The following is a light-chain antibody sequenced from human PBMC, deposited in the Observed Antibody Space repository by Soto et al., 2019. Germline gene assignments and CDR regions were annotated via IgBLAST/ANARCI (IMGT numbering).Light chain of an antibody. Sequence: SALAQPASVSGSRGQSITISCTGTSSDVGRYNYVSWFQQHPGKVPKLIIYDVSNWPSGVSDRFSGSKSGNTASLTISGLQPEDEADYYCSSFTSSSTFVFGTGTQLTVL. V-gene: IGLV2-14*03. CDR2: DVS. J-gene: IGLJ1*01. CDR1: SSDVGRYNY. CDR3: SSFTSSSTFV.